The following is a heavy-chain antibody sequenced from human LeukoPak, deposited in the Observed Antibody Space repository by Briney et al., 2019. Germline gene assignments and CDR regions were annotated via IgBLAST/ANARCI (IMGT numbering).Heavy chain of an antibody. CDR2: ISYDGINR. D-gene: IGHD6-19*01. Sequence: GGSLRLSCAASGFTFSNYGMHWVRQAPGTGLEWLAVISYDGINRYFADSVKGRFTISRDNSKNTLYLQMNRLRAEDTGVYYCAKDRSLRQQIALGRVEYWGQGTLVTVSS. J-gene: IGHJ4*02. CDR1: GFTFSNYG. V-gene: IGHV3-30*18. CDR3: AKDRSLRQQIALGRVEY.